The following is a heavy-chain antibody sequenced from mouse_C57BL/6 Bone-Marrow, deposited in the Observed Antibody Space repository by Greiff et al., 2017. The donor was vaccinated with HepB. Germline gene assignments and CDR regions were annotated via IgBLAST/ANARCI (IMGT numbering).Heavy chain of an antibody. CDR2: INPSTGGT. V-gene: IGHV1-42*01. J-gene: IGHJ1*03. Sequence: VQLQQPGPELVKPGASVKISCKASGYSFTGYYMNWVKQSPEKSLEWIGEINPSTGGTTYNQKFKAKATLTVDKSSSTAYMQLKSLTSEDSAVYYCAQGGLRRGYFDVWGTGTTVTVSS. CDR1: GYSFTGYY. D-gene: IGHD2-4*01. CDR3: AQGGLRRGYFDV.